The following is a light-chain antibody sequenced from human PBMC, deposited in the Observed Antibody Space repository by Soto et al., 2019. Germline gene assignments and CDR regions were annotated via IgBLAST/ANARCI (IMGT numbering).Light chain of an antibody. V-gene: IGKV3-20*01. Sequence: EILFTQSPSTLSLSPGEGVTLSCRASQSFTVNSLAWYQQKPGQTPKLLIYAASTRAAAVPDRFTGSGSGTDFALTISRLEPEDFAVYYCQQYGDSPLTFGPGTKVDIK. CDR3: QQYGDSPLT. J-gene: IGKJ3*01. CDR2: AAS. CDR1: QSFTVNS.